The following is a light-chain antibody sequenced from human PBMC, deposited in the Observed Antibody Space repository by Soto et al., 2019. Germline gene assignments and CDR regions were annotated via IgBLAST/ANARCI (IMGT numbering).Light chain of an antibody. V-gene: IGKV3-15*01. J-gene: IGKJ1*01. CDR2: GAS. CDR3: QQYNNWPRT. Sequence: EIVLTQSPGTVSLSPVEIATLFCRASQTVRNNYLAWYQQRPGQAPRLLIYGASTRATGIPARFSGSGSGTEFTLTISSLQSEDFAVYYCQQYNNWPRTFGQGTKVDI. CDR1: QTVRNN.